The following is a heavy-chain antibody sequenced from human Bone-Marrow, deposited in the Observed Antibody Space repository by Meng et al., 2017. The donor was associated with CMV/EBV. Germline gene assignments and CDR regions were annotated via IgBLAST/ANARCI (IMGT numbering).Heavy chain of an antibody. CDR1: GGSINNYY. J-gene: IGHJ2*01. CDR2: ISYTGSP. D-gene: IGHD2-2*01. CDR3: ARDGVPAATYWYFDL. Sequence: SETLSLTCTVSGGSINNYYRSWIRQPPGRGLEWIGYISYTGSPNYNPSLKSRVTISIDTSKNQFSLKLISVTAADTAVYYCARDGVPAATYWYFDLWGLGTLVTVSS. V-gene: IGHV4-59*01.